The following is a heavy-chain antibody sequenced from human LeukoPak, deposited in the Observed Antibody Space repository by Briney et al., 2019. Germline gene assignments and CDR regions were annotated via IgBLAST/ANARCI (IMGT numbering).Heavy chain of an antibody. CDR3: AKDSIDHNGVYDAFDI. CDR1: GFTFNIFA. D-gene: IGHD1-1*01. J-gene: IGHJ3*02. V-gene: IGHV3-23*01. CDR2: IGSTDT. Sequence: SGGSLGLSCAASGFTFNIFAMSWVRQAPGKGLEWVSTIGSTDTYYADSVKGRFTISRDNYKNTLYLQMNSLRAEDTAIYYCAKDSIDHNGVYDAFDIWGQGTLVTVSS.